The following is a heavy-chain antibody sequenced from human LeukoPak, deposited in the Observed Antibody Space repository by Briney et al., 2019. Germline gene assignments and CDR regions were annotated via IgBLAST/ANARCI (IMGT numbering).Heavy chain of an antibody. CDR3: ARHYYGSGSYHNFDY. D-gene: IGHD3-10*01. J-gene: IGHJ4*02. Sequence: SETLSLTCTVSGGSISSSSYDWGWIRQPPGKGLEWIGSIYYSGSTYYNPSIKSRVTISVATSKQQFSLKLSSVTAADTAVYYCARHYYGSGSYHNFDYWGQGTLVTVSS. CDR2: IYYSGST. V-gene: IGHV4-39*01. CDR1: GGSISSSSYD.